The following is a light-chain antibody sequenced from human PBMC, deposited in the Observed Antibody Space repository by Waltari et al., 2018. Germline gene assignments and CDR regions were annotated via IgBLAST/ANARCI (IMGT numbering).Light chain of an antibody. CDR1: GDNVGKHG. J-gene: IGLJ1*01. V-gene: IGLV10-54*04. CDR3: SAWDDGLKVYV. Sequence: QAGLTQPPSVSKGLAQTATLTCTGNGDNVGKHGATWLQQFRGHPPKLLSYRNDNRPSWSSQRFSASKSGNTASLTITGLQPEDEADYYCSAWDDGLKVYVFGPGTKVTVL. CDR2: RND.